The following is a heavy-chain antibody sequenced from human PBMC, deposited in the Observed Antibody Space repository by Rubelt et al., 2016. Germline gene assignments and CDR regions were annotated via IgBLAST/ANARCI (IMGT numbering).Heavy chain of an antibody. V-gene: IGHV3-30*02. CDR1: GFTFSNYG. CDR2: LRYEGTNK. Sequence: QVQLVESGGGVVQPGGSLRLSCAASGFTFSNYGMHWVRQAPGKGMDRVEFLRYEGTNKYYADSVQGRYTISRDNPTTKLYLQMNSLRAEDMAVYYCAKDLGASNYFDYWGQGTQVTVSS. D-gene: IGHD1-26*01. CDR3: AKDLGASNYFDY. J-gene: IGHJ4*02.